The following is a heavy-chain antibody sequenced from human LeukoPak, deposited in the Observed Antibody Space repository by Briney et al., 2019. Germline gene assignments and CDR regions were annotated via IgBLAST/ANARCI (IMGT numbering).Heavy chain of an antibody. J-gene: IGHJ4*02. CDR2: IFYSGST. D-gene: IGHD6-19*01. Sequence: PSETLSLTCTVSGGSISSGGYFWGWIRQPPGKGLEWIGSIFYSGSTYYNPSLKSRVTISVDTSKNQFSLKLTSVTAADTAVYYCATFPTSSGWFLGYWGQGTLVTVSS. CDR3: ATFPTSSGWFLGY. CDR1: GGSISSGGYF. V-gene: IGHV4-39*01.